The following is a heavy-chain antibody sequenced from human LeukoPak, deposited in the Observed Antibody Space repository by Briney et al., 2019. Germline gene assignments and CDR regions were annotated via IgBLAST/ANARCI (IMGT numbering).Heavy chain of an antibody. Sequence: ASVKISCKASGGTFSNYAISWVRQAPGQGLEWMGRIIPILGIANHAQKFQGRVTITADKSTSTAYMELSSLRSDDTAVYYCARDQRRASGRPTNWFDPWGQGTLVTVSS. CDR1: GGTFSNYA. CDR3: ARDQRRASGRPTNWFDP. D-gene: IGHD3-10*01. CDR2: IIPILGIA. J-gene: IGHJ5*02. V-gene: IGHV1-69*04.